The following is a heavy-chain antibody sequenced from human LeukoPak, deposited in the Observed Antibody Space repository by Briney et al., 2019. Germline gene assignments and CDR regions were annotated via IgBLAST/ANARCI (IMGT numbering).Heavy chain of an antibody. CDR2: IYYSGST. V-gene: IGHV4-31*03. Sequence: SQTLSLTCTVSGGSISSGGYYWSWIRQHPGKGLEWIGYIYYSGSTYYNPSLKSRVTISVDTSKNQFSLKLSSVTAADTAVYYCARERDRVMDVWGQGTTVTVSS. CDR3: ARERDRVMDV. D-gene: IGHD1-14*01. CDR1: GGSISSGGYY. J-gene: IGHJ6*02.